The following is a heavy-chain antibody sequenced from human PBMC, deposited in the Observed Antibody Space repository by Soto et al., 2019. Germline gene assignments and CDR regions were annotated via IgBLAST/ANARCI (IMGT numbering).Heavy chain of an antibody. CDR2: ISPIFGPA. J-gene: IGHJ6*02. CDR3: ATGSFTSTGGRIGYHYNAMDV. V-gene: IGHV1-69*13. Sequence: GASVQVSCTSSGGTFSSHSINWVRPAPGQGLEWMGGISPIFGPANFAKNFQGRVTITADESTTTAYMELSSLTSEGTAVYYCATGSFTSTGGRIGYHYNAMDVWGQGTTVTVSS. CDR1: GGTFSSHS. D-gene: IGHD1-1*01.